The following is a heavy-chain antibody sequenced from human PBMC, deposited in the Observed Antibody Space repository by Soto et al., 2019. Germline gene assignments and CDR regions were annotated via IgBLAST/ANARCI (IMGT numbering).Heavy chain of an antibody. CDR3: ARVGYSSTGTTLHFHGLXV. CDR1: GYNFTSHY. V-gene: IGHV1-46*01. CDR2: IYPRGGST. D-gene: IGHD3-22*01. Sequence: ASVKVSCKTSGYNFTSHYIHWVRQAPGQRLESMGIIYPRGGSTIYAQKFQGKVTMTRDTSTHTLYMELSSLRSEDTAIYYCARVGYSSTGTTLHFHGLXVWGQGTTVTVSS. J-gene: IGHJ6*02.